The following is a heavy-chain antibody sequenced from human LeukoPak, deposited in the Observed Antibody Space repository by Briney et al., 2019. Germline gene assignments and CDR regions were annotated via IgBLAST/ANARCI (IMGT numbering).Heavy chain of an antibody. CDR2: ISAYNGNT. J-gene: IGHJ4*02. CDR3: ARGPGSTSPEPLDY. V-gene: IGHV1-18*01. Sequence: ASVKVSCKASGYTFTSYGISWVRQAPGQGLEWMGWISAYNGNTNYAQKLQGRVTMTTDTSTSTAYMEMSSLRSEDTAVYYCARGPGSTSPEPLDYWGQGTLVTVSS. CDR1: GYTFTSYG. D-gene: IGHD2-2*01.